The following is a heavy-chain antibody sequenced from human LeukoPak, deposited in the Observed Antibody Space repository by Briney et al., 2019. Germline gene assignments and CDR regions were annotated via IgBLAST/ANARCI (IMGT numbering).Heavy chain of an antibody. V-gene: IGHV4-59*01. Sequence: SETLSLTCTVSGGSISSYYWSWIRQPPGKGLEWIGYIYYSGSTNYNPSLKSRVTISVDTSKNQFSLKLSSVTAADTAVYYCASSRLYSYGYYYGMDVWGQGTTVTVSS. CDR3: ASSRLYSYGYYYGMDV. CDR2: IYYSGST. D-gene: IGHD5-18*01. CDR1: GGSISSYY. J-gene: IGHJ6*02.